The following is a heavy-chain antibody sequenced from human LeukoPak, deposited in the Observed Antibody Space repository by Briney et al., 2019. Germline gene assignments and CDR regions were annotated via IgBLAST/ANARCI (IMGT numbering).Heavy chain of an antibody. V-gene: IGHV1-46*01. D-gene: IGHD2-2*02. CDR3: ARAPRRVVVPAAIWFDP. CDR2: INPSGGTT. J-gene: IGHJ5*02. Sequence: GASVKVSCKASGYTLTNYYMHWVRQAPGQGLEWMGIINPSGGTTSYAQKFQGRVTMTRDTSISTAYMELSRLRSDDTAVYYCARAPRRVVVPAAIWFDPWGQGTLVTVSS. CDR1: GYTLTNYY.